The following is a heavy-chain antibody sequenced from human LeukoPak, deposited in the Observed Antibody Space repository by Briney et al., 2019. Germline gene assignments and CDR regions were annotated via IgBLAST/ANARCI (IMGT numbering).Heavy chain of an antibody. J-gene: IGHJ4*02. CDR1: EFTFTYSS. D-gene: IGHD5-18*01. CDR3: ARDGGGYSYGNYYYDH. CDR2: ISSGGSTI. V-gene: IGHV3-48*02. Sequence: GGSLRLSCAASEFTFTYSSMNWVRQAPGKGLEWVSYISSGGSTIFYADSVKGRFTIFRDDAKNSLYLQMSTLRDEDTAVYYCARDGGGYSYGNYYYDHWGQGTLVTVSS.